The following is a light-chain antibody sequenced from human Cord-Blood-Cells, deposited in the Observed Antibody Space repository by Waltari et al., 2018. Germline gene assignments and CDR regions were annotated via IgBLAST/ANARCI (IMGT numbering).Light chain of an antibody. CDR1: SSDVGGYNY. CDR2: DVS. CDR3: SSYTSSSTLVV. Sequence: QSALTQPASVSGSPGQSITISCTGTSSDVGGYNYVSWYQQHPGKAPKLMIYDVSNRPSVVSNRFSGPKSGNTASLTISGLQAEDEADYYCSSYTSSSTLVVFGGGTKLTVL. V-gene: IGLV2-14*01. J-gene: IGLJ2*01.